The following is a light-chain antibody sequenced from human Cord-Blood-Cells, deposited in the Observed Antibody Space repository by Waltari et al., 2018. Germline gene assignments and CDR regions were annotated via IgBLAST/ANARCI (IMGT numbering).Light chain of an antibody. CDR1: SSDVGSYNL. Sequence: QSALTQPASVSGSPGQSITISCTGTSSDVGSYNLVSWYQQHPGKAPKLMIYEGSKRPSGVSKRVSDSKSGNAASLTISGLQAEDEADYYCCSYAGSSTYVFGTGTKVTVL. V-gene: IGLV2-23*01. CDR3: CSYAGSSTYV. J-gene: IGLJ1*01. CDR2: EGS.